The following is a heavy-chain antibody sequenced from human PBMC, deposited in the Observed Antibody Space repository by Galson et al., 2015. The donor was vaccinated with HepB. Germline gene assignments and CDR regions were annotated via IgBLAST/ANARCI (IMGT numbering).Heavy chain of an antibody. D-gene: IGHD3-10*01. CDR3: ARRPLYHYGSTVPGFDP. J-gene: IGHJ5*02. CDR1: GFTFASYA. V-gene: IGHV3-23*01. Sequence: SLRLSCAASGFTFASYAMSWVRQAPGKGLEWLSAISDNGENTYYADSVKGRFTISRDNSKYTVYLQMNSLRAEDTAVYYCARRPLYHYGSTVPGFDPWGQGTLVTVSS. CDR2: ISDNGENT.